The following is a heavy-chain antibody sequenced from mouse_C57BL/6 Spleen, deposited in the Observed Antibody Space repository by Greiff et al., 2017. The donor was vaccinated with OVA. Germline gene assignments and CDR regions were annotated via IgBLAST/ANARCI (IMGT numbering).Heavy chain of an antibody. V-gene: IGHV6-3*01. D-gene: IGHD1-1*01. CDR2: IRLKSDNYAT. CDR1: GFTFSNYW. Sequence: EVQLQQSGGGLVQPGGSMKLSCVASGFTFSNYWMNWVRQSPEKGLEWVAQIRLKSDNYATHYAESVKGRFTISRDDSKNNVSLQMNNLRAEDTGIYYCTDLFITTVVAQHWYIDVWGTGTTVTVSS. J-gene: IGHJ1*03. CDR3: TDLFITTVVAQHWYIDV.